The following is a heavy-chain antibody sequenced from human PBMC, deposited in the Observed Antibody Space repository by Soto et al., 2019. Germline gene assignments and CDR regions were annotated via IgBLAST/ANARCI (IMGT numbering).Heavy chain of an antibody. V-gene: IGHV1-46*01. D-gene: IGHD2-8*01. J-gene: IGHJ4*02. CDR3: AAAGSEGVYFDY. CDR1: GYTFTSYY. Sequence: ASVKVSCKASGYTFTSYYMNWVRQAPGQGLEWLGIINPSGGYTTYAQRFLGRVTMTSDTSTSTVHMELSSLRSEDTAVYYCAAAGSEGVYFDYWGQGTLVTVSS. CDR2: INPSGGYT.